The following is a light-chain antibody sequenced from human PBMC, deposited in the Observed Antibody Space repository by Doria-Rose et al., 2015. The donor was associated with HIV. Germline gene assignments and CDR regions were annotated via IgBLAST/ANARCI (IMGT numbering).Light chain of an antibody. J-gene: IGKJ5*01. Sequence: MTQSPSSLSASVGDRDTITCRASQSISSYLNWYQQKPGKAPKLLIYAASSLQSGVPSRFSGSGSGTDFTLTISSLQPEDFATYYCRQSYSTQATFGQGTRLEIK. CDR2: AAS. CDR1: QSISSY. V-gene: IGKV1-39*01. CDR3: RQSYSTQAT.